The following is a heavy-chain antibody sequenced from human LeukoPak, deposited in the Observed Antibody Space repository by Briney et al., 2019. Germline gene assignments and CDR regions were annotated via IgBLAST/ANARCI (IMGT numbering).Heavy chain of an antibody. J-gene: IGHJ4*02. Sequence: SQTLSLTCTVSSDSISSGDYYWSWIRQPAGKGLEFIGYINKKGGTFYNPPLKSRVSISIDTSKNQFSLKLTSVTAADTAVYFCARDHKSYGDYPYYFDSWGQGTLVTVSS. CDR2: INKKGGT. CDR3: ARDHKSYGDYPYYFDS. D-gene: IGHD4-17*01. CDR1: SDSISSGDYY. V-gene: IGHV4-30-4*01.